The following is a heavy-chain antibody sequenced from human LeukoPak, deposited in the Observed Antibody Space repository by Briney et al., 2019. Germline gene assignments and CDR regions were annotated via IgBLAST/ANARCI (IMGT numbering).Heavy chain of an antibody. CDR3: ARVPVAAGTRDYFDY. Sequence: GGSLRLSCAASGFTFSSYAMSWVRQAPGKGLEWVSAISGSGGSTYYADSVKGRFTISRDNSKNTLYLQMNSLRAEDTAVYYCARVPVAAGTRDYFDYWGQGTLVTVSS. V-gene: IGHV3-23*01. J-gene: IGHJ4*02. CDR2: ISGSGGST. CDR1: GFTFSSYA. D-gene: IGHD6-13*01.